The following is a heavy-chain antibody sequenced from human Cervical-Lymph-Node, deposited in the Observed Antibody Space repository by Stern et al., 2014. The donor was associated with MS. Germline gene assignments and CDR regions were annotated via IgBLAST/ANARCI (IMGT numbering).Heavy chain of an antibody. CDR3: ARDRDSSSPYYYYGMDV. J-gene: IGHJ6*02. CDR2: ISAYNGNT. D-gene: IGHD6-6*01. Sequence: VQLLESGAEVKKPGASVKVSCKASGYTFTSYGISWVRQAPGQGLEWMGWISAYNGNTNYAQKLQGRVTMTTDTSTSTAYMELRSLRSDDTAVYYCARDRDSSSPYYYYGMDVWGQGTTVTVSS. V-gene: IGHV1-18*04. CDR1: GYTFTSYG.